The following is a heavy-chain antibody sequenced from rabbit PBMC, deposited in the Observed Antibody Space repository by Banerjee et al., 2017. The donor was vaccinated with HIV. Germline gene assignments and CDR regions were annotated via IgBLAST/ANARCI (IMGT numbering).Heavy chain of an antibody. CDR3: ARDLAGVIGWNFNL. CDR1: EFSFSNGYV. D-gene: IGHD4-1*01. CDR2: IYAGVGSST. J-gene: IGHJ4*01. Sequence: QEHLEEAGGDLVKPEGSLTLPWTASEFSFSNGYVMYWVRQAPGKGLEWIACIYAGVGSSTYYASWAKGRFTISKTSWTTVTLQMTSLTAADTATYFCARDLAGVIGWNFNLWGPGTLVTVS. V-gene: IGHV1S45*01.